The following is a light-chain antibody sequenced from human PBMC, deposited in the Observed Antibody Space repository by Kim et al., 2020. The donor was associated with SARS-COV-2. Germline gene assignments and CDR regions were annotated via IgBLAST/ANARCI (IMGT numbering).Light chain of an antibody. J-gene: IGKJ1*01. CDR2: GAS. CDR3: QQYGTRPRT. V-gene: IGKV3-20*01. Sequence: SPGGRASLSCRASQSVTSNYLAWFQHKPGQAPRLLIFGASTRATGIPDRFSGSGSGTDFTLIISRLEPEDFALYLCQQYGTRPRTFGQGTKVDIK. CDR1: QSVTSNY.